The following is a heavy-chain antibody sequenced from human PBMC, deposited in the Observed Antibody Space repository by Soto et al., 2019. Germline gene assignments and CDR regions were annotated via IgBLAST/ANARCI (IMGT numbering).Heavy chain of an antibody. J-gene: IGHJ2*01. V-gene: IGHV2-5*01. D-gene: IGHD3-3*01. Sequence: GSGPTLVNPTQTLTLTCTFSGFSLSTSGVGVGWIRQPPGKALEWLALIYWNDDKRYSPSLKSRLTITKDTSKNQVVLTMTNMDPVDTATYYCAHLSYITIFGVVIANWYFDLWGRGTLVTVSS. CDR3: AHLSYITIFGVVIANWYFDL. CDR2: IYWNDDK. CDR1: GFSLSTSGVG.